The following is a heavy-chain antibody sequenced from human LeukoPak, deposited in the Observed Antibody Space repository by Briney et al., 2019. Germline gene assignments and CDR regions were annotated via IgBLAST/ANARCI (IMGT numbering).Heavy chain of an antibody. D-gene: IGHD2-15*01. CDR1: GGTFNNYA. Sequence: GASVKVSCKASGGTFNNYAISWVRQAPGQGLEWMGGIIPILGTPMYAQKFQGRLTITADESTSTVYMELSSLASDDTAVFYCAKDRGKEYCRGVICYSDWGQGTLVTVSS. CDR2: IIPILGTP. V-gene: IGHV1-69*13. J-gene: IGHJ4*02. CDR3: AKDRGKEYCRGVICYSD.